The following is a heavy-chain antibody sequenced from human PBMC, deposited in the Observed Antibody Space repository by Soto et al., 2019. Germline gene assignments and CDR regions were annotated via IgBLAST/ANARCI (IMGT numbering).Heavy chain of an antibody. CDR1: GYTFTSYG. Sequence: GASVKVSCKASGYTFTSYGISWVRQAPGQGLEWMGWISAYNGNTNYAQKLQGRVTMTTDTSTSTAYMELRSLRSDDTAVYFCSRGVVVVPAANYYYYGMDVWGQGTTVTVSS. D-gene: IGHD2-2*01. CDR2: ISAYNGNT. J-gene: IGHJ6*02. V-gene: IGHV1-18*01. CDR3: SRGVVVVPAANYYYYGMDV.